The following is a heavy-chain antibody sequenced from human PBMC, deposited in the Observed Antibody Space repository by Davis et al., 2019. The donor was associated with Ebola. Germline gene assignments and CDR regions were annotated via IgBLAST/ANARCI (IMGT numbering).Heavy chain of an antibody. CDR2: INPSGGST. V-gene: IGHV1-46*01. Sequence: ASVKVSCKASGYTFTSYYMHWARQAPGQGLEWMGIINPSGGSTSYAQKFQGRVTMTRDTSTSTVYMELSSLRSEDTAVYYCAREPVPGYYGSGRPYPRGYFDYWGQGTLVTVSS. D-gene: IGHD3-10*01. CDR3: AREPVPGYYGSGRPYPRGYFDY. J-gene: IGHJ4*02. CDR1: GYTFTSYY.